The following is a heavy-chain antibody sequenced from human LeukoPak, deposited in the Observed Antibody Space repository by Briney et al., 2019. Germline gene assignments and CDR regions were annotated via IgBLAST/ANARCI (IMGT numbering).Heavy chain of an antibody. CDR1: GDSINSFY. CDR2: IYYSGRT. CDR3: ARGRWLPNAFDI. D-gene: IGHD5-24*01. V-gene: IGHV4-59*01. J-gene: IGHJ3*02. Sequence: KPSETLSLPFTFSGDSINSFYWEWIRQPPGKGLEWIGYIYYSGRTDYNPSLKSRVTISVDTSKHQFSMKLKSVTAADTAVYFCARGRWLPNAFDIWGQGTMVTVFS.